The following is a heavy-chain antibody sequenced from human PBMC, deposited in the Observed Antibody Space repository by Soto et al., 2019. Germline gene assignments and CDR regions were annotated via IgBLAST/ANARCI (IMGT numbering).Heavy chain of an antibody. CDR2: IVVGSGNT. V-gene: IGHV1-58*01. CDR1: GFTFMSSA. D-gene: IGHD1-1*01. Sequence: SVKVSCKASGFTFMSSAVQWVRQARGQRLEWIGWIVVGSGNTDYAQKFQERVTITRDMFTSTAYMELSSLRSEDTAVYYCAARTGSDYYGMDVWGQGTTVTVSS. CDR3: AARTGSDYYGMDV. J-gene: IGHJ6*02.